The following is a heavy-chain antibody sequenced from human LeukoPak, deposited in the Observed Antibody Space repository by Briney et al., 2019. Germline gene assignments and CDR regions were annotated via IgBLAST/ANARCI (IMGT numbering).Heavy chain of an antibody. D-gene: IGHD3-3*01. V-gene: IGHV1-8*01. J-gene: IGHJ6*02. CDR2: MNPNSGNT. Sequence: GASVKVSCKASGYTFTSYDINWVRQATGQGLEWMGWMNPNSGNTGYAQKFQGRVTMTRNTSISTAYIELSSLRSEDTAVYYCARVGGVYYYYGMDVWGQGTTVTVSS. CDR1: GYTFTSYD. CDR3: ARVGGVYYYYGMDV.